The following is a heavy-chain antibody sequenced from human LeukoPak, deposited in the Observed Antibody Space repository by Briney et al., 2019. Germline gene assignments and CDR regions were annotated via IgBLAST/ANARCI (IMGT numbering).Heavy chain of an antibody. J-gene: IGHJ5*02. CDR2: IYYSGSI. CDR1: GGSISSNY. V-gene: IGHV4-59*12. Sequence: SETLSLTCTVSGGSISSNYWTWIRQPPGKGLEWIGYIYYSGSINYNPSLKSRVTISVGTSKNQFSLKLSSVTAADTAVYYCARAGAPYSGSYSGWFDPWGQGTLVTVSS. D-gene: IGHD1-26*01. CDR3: ARAGAPYSGSYSGWFDP.